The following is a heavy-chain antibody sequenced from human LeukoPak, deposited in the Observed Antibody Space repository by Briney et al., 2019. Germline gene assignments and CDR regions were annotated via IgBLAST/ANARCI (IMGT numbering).Heavy chain of an antibody. CDR3: AKLEDIVVVVAAHDAFDI. CDR2: ISGSGGST. D-gene: IGHD2-15*01. J-gene: IGHJ3*02. V-gene: IGHV3-23*01. CDR1: GGSFSGYY. Sequence: ETLSLTCAVYGGSFSGYYWSWVRQAPGKGLEWVSAISGSGGSTYYADSVKGRFTISRDNSKNTLYLQMNSLRAEDTAVYYCAKLEDIVVVVAAHDAFDIWGQGTMVTVSS.